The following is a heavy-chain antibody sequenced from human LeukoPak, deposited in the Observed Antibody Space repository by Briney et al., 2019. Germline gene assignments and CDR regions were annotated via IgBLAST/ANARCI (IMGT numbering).Heavy chain of an antibody. J-gene: IGHJ4*02. CDR2: IYYSGST. V-gene: IGHV4-39*01. Sequence: SETLSLTCTVSGSSISSSSYYWGWIRQPPGKGLEWIGSIYYSGSTYYNPSLKSRVTISVDTSKNQFSLKLRSVTAADTAVYYCARSLNWGSGYYFDYWGQGTLVTVSS. CDR3: ARSLNWGSGYYFDY. D-gene: IGHD7-27*01. CDR1: GSSISSSSYY.